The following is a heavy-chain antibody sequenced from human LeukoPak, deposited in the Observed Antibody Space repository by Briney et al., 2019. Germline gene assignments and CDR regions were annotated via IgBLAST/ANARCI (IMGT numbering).Heavy chain of an antibody. CDR1: RCTLIAYY. Sequence: GASVKVSCEALRCTLIAYYIHWVRQAPGQGLEWMGWINPNSGDTNYAQKFEGRVTMTRDTSISTAYLELVGLRSDDTAVYFCARALQRLQPPAYLLSPAKALTDEGGLVYWGQGSLVTVSS. D-gene: IGHD5-12*01. J-gene: IGHJ4*02. V-gene: IGHV1-2*02. CDR3: ARALQRLQPPAYLLSPAKALTDEGGLVY. CDR2: INPNSGDT.